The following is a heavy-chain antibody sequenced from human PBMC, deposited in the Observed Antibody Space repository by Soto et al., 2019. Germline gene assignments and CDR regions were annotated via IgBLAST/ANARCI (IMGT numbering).Heavy chain of an antibody. CDR2: ISDSGDST. J-gene: IGHJ4*02. V-gene: IGHV3-23*01. Sequence: PGGSLRLSCAASGFTFSSYAMSWVRQAPGKGLEWVSGISDSGDSTYYADSVKGRFTISRDNSKNTVYLQMNSLRAEDTSVYYCAKAGYGTGSYYTLSFDYWGQGSLVTVSS. D-gene: IGHD3-10*01. CDR3: AKAGYGTGSYYTLSFDY. CDR1: GFTFSSYA.